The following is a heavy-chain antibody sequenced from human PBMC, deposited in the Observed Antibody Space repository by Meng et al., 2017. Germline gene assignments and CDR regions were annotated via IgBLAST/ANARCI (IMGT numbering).Heavy chain of an antibody. J-gene: IGHJ5*02. V-gene: IGHV4-38-2*02. Sequence: SETLSLTCTVSGYSISSGYYWGWIRQPPGKGLEWIGSIYHSGSTYYNPSLKSRVTISVDTSKNQFSLKLSSVTAADTAVYYCARLRFERNWFDPWGQGTRVTCFS. CDR1: GYSISSGYY. CDR3: ARLRFERNWFDP. D-gene: IGHD4-17*01. CDR2: IYHSGST.